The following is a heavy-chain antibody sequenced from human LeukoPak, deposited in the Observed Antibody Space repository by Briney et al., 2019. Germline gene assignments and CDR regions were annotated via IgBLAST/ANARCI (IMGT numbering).Heavy chain of an antibody. J-gene: IGHJ4*02. Sequence: ASVKVSCKASGYTFTSYDINWVRQATGQGLEWMGWMSPNSGNTGYAQKFQGRVTMTRNTSISTAYMELSSLRSEDTAVYYCARYSSGWEPFDYWGQGTLVTVSS. CDR2: MSPNSGNT. D-gene: IGHD6-19*01. V-gene: IGHV1-8*01. CDR3: ARYSSGWEPFDY. CDR1: GYTFTSYD.